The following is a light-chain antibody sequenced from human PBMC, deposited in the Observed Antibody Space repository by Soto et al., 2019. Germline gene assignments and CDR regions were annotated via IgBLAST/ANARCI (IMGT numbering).Light chain of an antibody. CDR2: EVS. CDR3: SSYAGNNNFV. V-gene: IGLV2-8*01. CDR1: SNDVGGYNY. Sequence: QSVLTQPPSASGSTGQSVTISCTGTSNDVGGYNYVSWYQQHPGKAPKLIIYEVSKRPSGVPDRFSGSKSGNTASLTVSGLQAEDAADYYCSSYAGNNNFVFGGGTKLTVL. J-gene: IGLJ2*01.